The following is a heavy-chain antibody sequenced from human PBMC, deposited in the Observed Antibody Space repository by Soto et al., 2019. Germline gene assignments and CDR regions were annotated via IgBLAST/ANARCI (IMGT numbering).Heavy chain of an antibody. J-gene: IGHJ4*02. D-gene: IGHD6-6*01. V-gene: IGHV4-39*01. CDR1: GGSISSSSYY. CDR2: IYYSGST. CDR3: ARPSAPPLLYFDY. Sequence: PSETLSLTCTVSGGSISSSSYYWGWIRQPPGKGLEWIGSIYYSGSTYYNPSLKSRVTISVDTSKNQFSLKLSSVTAADTAVYYCARPSAPPLLYFDYWGQGTLVTVSS.